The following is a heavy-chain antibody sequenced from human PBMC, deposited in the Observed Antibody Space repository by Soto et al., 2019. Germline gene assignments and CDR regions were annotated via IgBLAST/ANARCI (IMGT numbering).Heavy chain of an antibody. J-gene: IGHJ5*02. CDR1: GFTFRDYY. D-gene: IGHD2-15*01. Sequence: VQLVESGGALVKPGGSLRLSCAASGFTFRDYYMTWIRQAPGKGLEWISYISSSGTYIYYADSVKGRFTISRDNAKNSLYLQMNSLRAEDTAVYYCARAGWQLLAWSDPWGQGTRVTVSS. CDR2: ISSSGTYI. V-gene: IGHV3-11*01. CDR3: ARAGWQLLAWSDP.